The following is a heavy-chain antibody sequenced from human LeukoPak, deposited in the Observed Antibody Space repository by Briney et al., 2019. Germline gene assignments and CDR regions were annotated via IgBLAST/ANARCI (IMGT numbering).Heavy chain of an antibody. V-gene: IGHV1-69*13. J-gene: IGHJ6*04. CDR1: GGTFSSYD. D-gene: IGHD3-10*01. Sequence: ASLNVSCKASGGTFSSYDSSWVRQPPGQGLEWMGEIIPIFGTANYAQKLQGRVTITADESTSTAYLELSSLTAEDTAVYYCARSIYGSGRYYPYYSSYGMDVWGKGTTVTVSS. CDR2: IIPIFGTA. CDR3: ARSIYGSGRYYPYYSSYGMDV.